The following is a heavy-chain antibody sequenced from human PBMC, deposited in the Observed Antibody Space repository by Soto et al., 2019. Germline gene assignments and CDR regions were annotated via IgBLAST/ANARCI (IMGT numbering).Heavy chain of an antibody. CDR2: IYYSGST. Sequence: SETLSLTCTVSGGSIGSGDYYWSWIRQPPGKGLEWIGYIYYSGSTYYNPSLKSRVTISVDTSKNQFSLKLSSVTAADTAVYYCARERGRSIAARPYNWFDPWGQGTLVTVSS. D-gene: IGHD6-6*01. CDR1: GGSIGSGDYY. CDR3: ARERGRSIAARPYNWFDP. V-gene: IGHV4-30-4*01. J-gene: IGHJ5*02.